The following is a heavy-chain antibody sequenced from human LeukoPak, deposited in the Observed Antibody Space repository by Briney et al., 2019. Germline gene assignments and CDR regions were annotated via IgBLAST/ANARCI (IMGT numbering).Heavy chain of an antibody. CDR2: IKQDGSEK. D-gene: IGHD2-15*01. J-gene: IGHJ5*02. V-gene: IGHV3-7*01. CDR1: GFTFSSYW. Sequence: GGSLRLSCAASGFTFSSYWMSWVRQAPGKGLEWVANIKQDGSEKYYVDSVKGRFTISRDNAKNSLYLQMNSLRAEDTAVYYCARDIVVVVAAVNWFDPWGQGTLVTVSS. CDR3: ARDIVVVVAAVNWFDP.